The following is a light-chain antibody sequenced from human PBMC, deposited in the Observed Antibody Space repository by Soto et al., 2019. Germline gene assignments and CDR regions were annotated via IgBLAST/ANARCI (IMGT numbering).Light chain of an antibody. J-gene: IGKJ1*01. V-gene: IGKV3-15*01. Sequence: EIVMTQSPATLSVSPGERATLSCRASQSVSSNLAWYQQKPGQAPRLLIYGASTRATGIPARFSGSGSGTEFTLTLSSLQSEDFAVYYCQHYNNWPTTFGQGTKVEIK. CDR2: GAS. CDR3: QHYNNWPTT. CDR1: QSVSSN.